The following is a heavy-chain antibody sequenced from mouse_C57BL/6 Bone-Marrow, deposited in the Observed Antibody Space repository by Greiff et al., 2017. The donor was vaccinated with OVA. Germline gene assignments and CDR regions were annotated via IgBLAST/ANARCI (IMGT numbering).Heavy chain of an antibody. V-gene: IGHV5-6*01. CDR2: ISSGGSYT. D-gene: IGHD2-4*01. CDR3: ARKGLRRSGFAY. J-gene: IGHJ3*01. CDR1: GFTFSSYG. Sequence: EVQLVESGGDLVKPGGSLKLSCAASGFTFSSYGMSWVRQTPDKRLEWVATISSGGSYTYYPDSVKGRFTISRDNAKNTLYLQMSSLKSEDTAMYYCARKGLRRSGFAYWGQGTLVTVSA.